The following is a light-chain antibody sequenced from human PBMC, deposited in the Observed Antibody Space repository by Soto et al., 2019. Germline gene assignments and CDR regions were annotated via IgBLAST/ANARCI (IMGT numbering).Light chain of an antibody. CDR2: DAS. CDR1: QSISSL. V-gene: IGKV1-39*01. CDR3: QQNNGYPSA. J-gene: IGKJ4*02. Sequence: QTAPPSSSLSASVGARVKITSRASQSISSLLNWYQQKPGKAPNLLIYDASTLHSGVPSRFSGGGSGTDFTLTISSLQPEDFATYYCQQNNGYPSAFGGGTKVDIK.